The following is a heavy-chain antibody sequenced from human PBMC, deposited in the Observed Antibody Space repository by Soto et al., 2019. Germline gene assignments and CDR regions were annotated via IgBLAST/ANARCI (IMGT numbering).Heavy chain of an antibody. D-gene: IGHD3-22*01. V-gene: IGHV1-46*03. CDR1: GYTFTSYY. J-gene: IGHJ4*02. Sequence: QVQLVQSGAEVKKPGASVKVSCKASGYTFTSYYMHWVRQAPGQGLEWMGIINPSGGSTSYAQKFQGRVTMTXXTXTXXVYMELSSLRSEDTAVYYCARAPPYYYDSTYYFDYWGQGTLVTVSS. CDR3: ARAPPYYYDSTYYFDY. CDR2: INPSGGST.